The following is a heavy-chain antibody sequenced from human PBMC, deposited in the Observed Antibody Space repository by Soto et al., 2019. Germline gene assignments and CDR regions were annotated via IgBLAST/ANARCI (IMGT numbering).Heavy chain of an antibody. CDR3: ARTGYCSGGSCYSGWFDP. V-gene: IGHV6-1*01. Sequence: SQTLSLTCAISGDSVSSNSAAWNWIRQSPSRGLEWLGRTYYRSKWYNYYAVSVKSRITINPDTSKNQFSLQLNSVTPEDTAVYYCARTGYCSGGSCYSGWFDPWAREPWSPSPQ. J-gene: IGHJ5*02. CDR1: GDSVSSNSAA. D-gene: IGHD2-15*01. CDR2: TYYRSKWYN.